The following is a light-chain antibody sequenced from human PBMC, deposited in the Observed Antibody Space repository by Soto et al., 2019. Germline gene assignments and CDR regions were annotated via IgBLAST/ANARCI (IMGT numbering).Light chain of an antibody. Sequence: EIVLTQYPGTLSVSPGERATLSCRASQSVSSSYLAWYQQKPGQAPRHLIYGASSRATGIPDRFSGSGSGTDFTLTISRLEPEDFAVYYCQQYGGSPFTFGPGTKVDIK. J-gene: IGKJ3*01. CDR1: QSVSSSY. CDR2: GAS. CDR3: QQYGGSPFT. V-gene: IGKV3-20*01.